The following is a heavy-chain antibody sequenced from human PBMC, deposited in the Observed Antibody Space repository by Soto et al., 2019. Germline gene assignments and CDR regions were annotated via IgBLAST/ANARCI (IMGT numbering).Heavy chain of an antibody. J-gene: IGHJ4*02. V-gene: IGHV1-18*01. CDR1: GYTFTSYG. CDR2: ISAYNGNT. CDR3: ARDFSYDILTGYRIIRGYFDY. Sequence: QVQLVQSGAEVKKPGASVKVSCKASGYTFTSYGISWVRQAPGQGLEWMGWISAYNGNTNYAQKLQGRVTMTTYTATSTAYMELRSLRSDDTAVYYCARDFSYDILTGYRIIRGYFDYWGQGTLVTVSS. D-gene: IGHD3-9*01.